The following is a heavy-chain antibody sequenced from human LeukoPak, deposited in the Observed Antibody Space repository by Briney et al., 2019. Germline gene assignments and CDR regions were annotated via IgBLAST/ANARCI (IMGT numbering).Heavy chain of an antibody. Sequence: PGGSLRLSCAASGFTFSSYGMHWVRQAPGKGLEWVAVIWYDGSNKYYADSVKGRFTISRDNSKNTLYLQMNSLRAEDTAVYYTRGLGLWYFDLWGRGTLVTVSS. V-gene: IGHV3-33*01. D-gene: IGHD3/OR15-3a*01. CDR2: IWYDGSNK. CDR1: GFTFSSYG. J-gene: IGHJ2*01. CDR3: RGLGLWYFDL.